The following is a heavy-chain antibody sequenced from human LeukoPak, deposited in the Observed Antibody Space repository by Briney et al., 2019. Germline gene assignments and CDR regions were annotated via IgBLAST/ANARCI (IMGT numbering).Heavy chain of an antibody. CDR3: ARGALRIAAVDYYYYGMDV. Sequence: SVKVSCKASGGTFSSYAISWVRQAPGQGLEWMGGIIPIFGTANYAQKFQGRVTITADESTSTAYMELSSLRSEDTAVYYCARGALRIAAVDYYYYGMDVWGIGTTVTVSS. CDR2: IIPIFGTA. V-gene: IGHV1-69*01. J-gene: IGHJ6*04. D-gene: IGHD6-13*01. CDR1: GGTFSSYA.